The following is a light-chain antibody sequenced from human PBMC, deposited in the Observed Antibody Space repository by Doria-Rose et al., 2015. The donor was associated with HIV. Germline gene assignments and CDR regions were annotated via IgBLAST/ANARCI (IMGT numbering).Light chain of an antibody. CDR2: DAS. V-gene: IGKV3-11*01. CDR3: QQRSNWPQI. CDR1: QSISTY. J-gene: IGKJ4*01. Sequence: ATLSLSPGERATLSCRASQSISTYLAWYQQKPGQAPRLLIYDASNRATGIPARFSGSGSGTDFTLTISSLEPEDFAIYYCQQRSNWPQIFGGGTKVEIK.